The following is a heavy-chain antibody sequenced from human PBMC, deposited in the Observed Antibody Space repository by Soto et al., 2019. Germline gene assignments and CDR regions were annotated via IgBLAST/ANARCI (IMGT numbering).Heavy chain of an antibody. CDR1: GYSFTSYW. Sequence: GESLKISCKGSGYSFTSYWIGWVRQMPGKGLEWMGIIWPGDSDTTYSPSFQGQVTISADKSISTAYLQMNTLTAEDTAVYYCAKASTWYPYFDYWGQGTLVTVSS. D-gene: IGHD6-13*01. CDR2: IWPGDSDT. V-gene: IGHV5-51*01. J-gene: IGHJ4*02. CDR3: AKASTWYPYFDY.